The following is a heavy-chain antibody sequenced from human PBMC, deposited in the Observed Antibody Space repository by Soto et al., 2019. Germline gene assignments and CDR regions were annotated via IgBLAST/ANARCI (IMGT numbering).Heavy chain of an antibody. V-gene: IGHV4-30-4*01. J-gene: IGHJ5*02. CDR3: ARVTLQEWLLSSYNWFDP. Sequence: SETLSLTCTVSGGSISSGDYYWSWIRQPPGKGLEWIGYIYYSGSTYYNPSLKSRVTISVDTSKNQFSLKLSSVTAADTAVYYCARVTLQEWLLSSYNWFDPWGQGTLVTVSS. D-gene: IGHD3-3*01. CDR2: IYYSGST. CDR1: GGSISSGDYY.